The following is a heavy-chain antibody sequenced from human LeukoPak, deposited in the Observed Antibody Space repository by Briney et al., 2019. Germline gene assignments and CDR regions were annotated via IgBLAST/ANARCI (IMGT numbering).Heavy chain of an antibody. CDR1: GGPFSDYY. CDR3: ARHGHYYYMDV. V-gene: IGHV4-34*01. J-gene: IGHJ6*03. CDR2: ISHSGSA. D-gene: IGHD5-24*01. Sequence: PSETLSLTCVVYGGPFSDYYWSWVRQPPGKGLEWIGEISHSGSAKYNPSLKSRVTISVDTSKNQFSLKLSSVTAADTAVYYCARHGHYYYMDVWGKGTTVTVSS.